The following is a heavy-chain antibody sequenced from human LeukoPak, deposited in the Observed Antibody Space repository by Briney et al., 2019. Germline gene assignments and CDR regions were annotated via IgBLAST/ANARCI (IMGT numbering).Heavy chain of an antibody. CDR3: ARDYSSSWYWGYFDY. CDR2: IYYSGST. CDR1: GGSISSSSYY. D-gene: IGHD6-13*01. J-gene: IGHJ4*02. Sequence: PSETLSLTCTVSGGSISSSSYYWGWIRQPPGKGLEWIGSIYYSGSTYYNPSLKSRVTISVDTSKNQFSLKLSSVTAADTAVYYCARDYSSSWYWGYFDYWGQGTLVTVSS. V-gene: IGHV4-39*07.